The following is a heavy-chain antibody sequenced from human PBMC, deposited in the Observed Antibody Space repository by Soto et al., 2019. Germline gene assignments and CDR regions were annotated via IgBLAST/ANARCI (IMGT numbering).Heavy chain of an antibody. CDR1: GYTFASYY. J-gene: IGHJ5*02. D-gene: IGHD2-15*01. CDR3: ARDAVAATTNWFDP. Sequence: QVQLVQSGAEVKKPGASVKVSCKASGYTFASYYMHWVRQAPGQGLEWMGIINPSGGSTSYAQKFQDRVTMTRDTSTTTVYMELSSLRSEDTSVYYCARDAVAATTNWFDPWGQGTLVTVSS. V-gene: IGHV1-46*01. CDR2: INPSGGST.